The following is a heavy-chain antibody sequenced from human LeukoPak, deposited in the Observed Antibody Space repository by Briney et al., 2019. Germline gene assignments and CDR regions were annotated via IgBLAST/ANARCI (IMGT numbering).Heavy chain of an antibody. Sequence: GGSLRLSCAASGFTFSDYYMSWIRQAPGKGLEWVSYISSSDSTIHYADSVKGRFTISRDNAKKSLYLQMNSLRAEDTAVYYCAKDGGSMAVPDAFDIWGQGTMVTVSS. D-gene: IGHD6-19*01. CDR1: GFTFSDYY. CDR2: ISSSDSTI. V-gene: IGHV3-11*04. CDR3: AKDGGSMAVPDAFDI. J-gene: IGHJ3*02.